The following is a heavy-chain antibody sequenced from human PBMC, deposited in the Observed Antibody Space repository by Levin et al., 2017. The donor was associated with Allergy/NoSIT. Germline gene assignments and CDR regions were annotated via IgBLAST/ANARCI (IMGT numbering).Heavy chain of an antibody. CDR1: GFTFSSYG. J-gene: IGHJ6*02. V-gene: IGHV3-33*01. CDR3: ARDGDGADYYYYGMDV. Sequence: GGSLRLSCAASGFTFSSYGMHWVRQAPGKGLEWVAVIWYDGSNKYYADSVKGRFTISRDNSKNTLYLQMNSLRAEDTAVYYCARDGDGADYYYYGMDVWGQGTTVTVSS. D-gene: IGHD4/OR15-4a*01. CDR2: IWYDGSNK.